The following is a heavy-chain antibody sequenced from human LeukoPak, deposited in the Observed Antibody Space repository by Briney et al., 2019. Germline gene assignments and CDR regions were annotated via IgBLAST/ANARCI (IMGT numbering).Heavy chain of an antibody. CDR1: GYTFTSYA. Sequence: ASEKVSCKASGYTFTSYAMHWVRQAPGQRLEWMGWINAGNGNTKYSQKFQGRVTITRDTSASTAYMELSSLRSEDTAVYYYARMSSTWGTGAFDIWGQGTMVTVSS. J-gene: IGHJ3*02. V-gene: IGHV1-3*01. CDR3: ARMSSTWGTGAFDI. CDR2: INAGNGNT. D-gene: IGHD6-13*01.